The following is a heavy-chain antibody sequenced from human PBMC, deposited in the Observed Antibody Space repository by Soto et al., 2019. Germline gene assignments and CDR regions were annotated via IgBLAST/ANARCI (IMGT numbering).Heavy chain of an antibody. Sequence: SETLSLTCTVSGGSISSGNYYWSWIRQPPGKGLEWIGFISYSGSAYYNPSLKSRVTISVDTSKNQFSLNLSFVTAADTAVYYCATMGTPATGLYYFDYWGQGTLVTASS. V-gene: IGHV4-30-4*01. J-gene: IGHJ4*02. CDR1: GGSISSGNYY. CDR3: ATMGTPATGLYYFDY. CDR2: ISYSGSA. D-gene: IGHD2-15*01.